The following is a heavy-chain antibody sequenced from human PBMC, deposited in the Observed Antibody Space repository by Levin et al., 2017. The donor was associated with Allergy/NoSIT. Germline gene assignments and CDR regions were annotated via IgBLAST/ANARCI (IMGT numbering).Heavy chain of an antibody. D-gene: IGHD2-15*01. V-gene: IGHV3-23*01. CDR3: AKGSYCSAGTCYARLGN. J-gene: IGHJ4*02. CDR2: ISESGGTT. CDR1: GFTFSSDV. Sequence: GGSLRLSCAASGFTFSSDVMSWVRQAPGEGLEWVSGISESGGTTYYADSVKGRFTISRDNSKNTLYLEMNSLRAEDTAVYYCAKGSYCSAGTCYARLGNWGQGTLVTVSS.